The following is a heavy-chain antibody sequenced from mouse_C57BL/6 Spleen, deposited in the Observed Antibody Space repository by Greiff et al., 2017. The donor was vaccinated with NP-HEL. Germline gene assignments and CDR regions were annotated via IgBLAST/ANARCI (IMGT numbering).Heavy chain of an antibody. CDR3: ARDDYYGSSPFAD. CDR2: INYDGSST. D-gene: IGHD1-1*01. V-gene: IGHV5-16*01. Sequence: EVKLVESEGGLVQPGSSMKLSCTASGFTFSDYYMAWVRPVPEKGLEWVANINYDGSSTYYLDSLKSRFIISRDNAKNILYLQMSSLKSEDTATYYCARDDYYGSSPFADWGKGTLVTVSA. J-gene: IGHJ3*01. CDR1: GFTFSDYY.